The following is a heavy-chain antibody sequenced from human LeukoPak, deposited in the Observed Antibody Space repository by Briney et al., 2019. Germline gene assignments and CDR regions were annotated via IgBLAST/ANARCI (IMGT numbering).Heavy chain of an antibody. CDR2: INPSGGST. J-gene: IGHJ4*02. CDR3: ASSLDPMVRGVISPPLDY. Sequence: GASVKVSCKASGYTFTSYYMHWVRQAPGQGLEWMGIINPSGGSTSYAQKFQGRVTMTRDTPTSTVYMELSSLRSEDTAVYYCASSLDPMVRGVISPPLDYWGQGTLVTVSS. D-gene: IGHD3-10*01. CDR1: GYTFTSYY. V-gene: IGHV1-46*01.